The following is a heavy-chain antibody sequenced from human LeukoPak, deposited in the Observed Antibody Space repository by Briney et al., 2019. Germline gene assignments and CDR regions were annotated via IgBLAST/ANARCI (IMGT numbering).Heavy chain of an antibody. D-gene: IGHD3-3*01. CDR1: GGTFSSYA. CDR2: IIPIFGTA. J-gene: IGHJ4*02. Sequence: ASVKVSCKASGGTFSSYAISWVRQAPGQGLEWMGGIIPIFGTANYAQKFQGRVTITADESTSTAYMELSNLRSEDTAVYYCARASDYDFWSGYFDYWGQGTLVTVSS. CDR3: ARASDYDFWSGYFDY. V-gene: IGHV1-69*13.